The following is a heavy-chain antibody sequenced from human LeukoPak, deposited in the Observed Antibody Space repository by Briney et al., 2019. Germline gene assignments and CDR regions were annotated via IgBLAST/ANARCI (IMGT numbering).Heavy chain of an antibody. V-gene: IGHV1-46*01. Sequence: GASVKVSCKASGYTFTSYGISWVRQAPGQGLEWMGIINPSGGSTSYAQKFQGRVTMTRDTSTSTVYMELSSLRSEDTAVYYCASAKRGAGTQAFDPWGQGTLVTVSS. CDR1: GYTFTSYG. CDR3: ASAKRGAGTQAFDP. J-gene: IGHJ5*02. D-gene: IGHD1-1*01. CDR2: INPSGGST.